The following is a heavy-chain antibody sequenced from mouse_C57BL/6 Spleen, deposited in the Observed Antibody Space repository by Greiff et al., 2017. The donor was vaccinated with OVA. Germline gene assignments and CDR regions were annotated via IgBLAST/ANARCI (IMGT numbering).Heavy chain of an antibody. CDR3: SKGRESWFAY. D-gene: IGHD1-1*01. J-gene: IGHJ3*01. V-gene: IGHV1-72*01. CDR2: IDPNSGGT. CDR1: GYTFTSYW. Sequence: QVQLKQPGAELVKPGASVKLSCKASGYTFTSYWMHWVKQRPGRGLEWIGRIDPNSGGTKYNEKFKGKATLPVDKPSSTAYMQLSSLTSEDSAVYYCSKGRESWFAYWGQGTLVTVSA.